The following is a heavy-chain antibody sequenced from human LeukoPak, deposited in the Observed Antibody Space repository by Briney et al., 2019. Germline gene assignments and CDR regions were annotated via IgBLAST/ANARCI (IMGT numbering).Heavy chain of an antibody. CDR2: ISGSGGST. CDR3: AKGANYNYCSGGSCYLFDY. CDR1: GFTFSDYY. Sequence: GGSLRLSCAASGFTFSDYYMSWIRQAPGKGLEWVSAISGSGGSTYYADSVKGRFAISRDNSKNTLYLQMNSLRAEDTAVYYCAKGANYNYCSGGSCYLFDYWGQGTLVTVSS. J-gene: IGHJ4*02. V-gene: IGHV3-23*01. D-gene: IGHD2-15*01.